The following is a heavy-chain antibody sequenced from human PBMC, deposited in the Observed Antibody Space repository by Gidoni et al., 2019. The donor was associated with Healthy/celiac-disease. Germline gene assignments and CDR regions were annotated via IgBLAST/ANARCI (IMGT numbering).Heavy chain of an antibody. D-gene: IGHD3-10*01. CDR3: ARDLRYGYFDL. V-gene: IGHV3-74*01. Sequence: GRFTISRDNAKNTLYPQMNSMRAEDTAVYYCARDLRYGYFDLWGRGTLVTVSS. J-gene: IGHJ2*01.